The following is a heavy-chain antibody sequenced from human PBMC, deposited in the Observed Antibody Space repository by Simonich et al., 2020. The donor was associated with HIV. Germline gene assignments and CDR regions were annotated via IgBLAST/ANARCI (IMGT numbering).Heavy chain of an antibody. Sequence: QVQLQQWGAGLLKASETLSLTCAVYGGSFNDYSWSWIRQPLGKGLEWIGEIHHSGRTNYNASVKSRVTRSVDTSKKQFSVKLNSVTAADTAVYYCARGRYYYGSGSYRYYFDSWGQGTLVTVSS. D-gene: IGHD3-10*01. CDR1: GGSFNDYS. J-gene: IGHJ4*02. CDR3: ARGRYYYGSGSYRYYFDS. CDR2: IHHSGRT. V-gene: IGHV4-34*01.